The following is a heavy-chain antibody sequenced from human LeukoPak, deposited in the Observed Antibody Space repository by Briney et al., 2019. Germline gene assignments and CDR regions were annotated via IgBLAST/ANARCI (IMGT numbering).Heavy chain of an antibody. CDR3: ARDPPLRHYGMDV. J-gene: IGHJ6*02. D-gene: IGHD2-15*01. Sequence: KSSETLSLTCTVSGGSISSGDYYWSWIRQPPGKGLEWIGYIYYSGSTYYNPSLKSRVTISVDTSKNQFSLKLSSVTAADTAVYYCARDPPLRHYGMDVWGQGTTVTVSS. CDR2: IYYSGST. V-gene: IGHV4-30-4*02. CDR1: GGSISSGDYY.